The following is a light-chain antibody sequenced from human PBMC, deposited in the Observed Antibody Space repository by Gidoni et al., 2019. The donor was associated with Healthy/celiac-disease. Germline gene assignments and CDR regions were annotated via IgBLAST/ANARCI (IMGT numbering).Light chain of an antibody. J-gene: IGKJ2*01. V-gene: IGKV1-33*01. CDR1: QDISNY. CDR2: DAS. Sequence: DIQMTHSPSSLSASVGDRVTITCQAIQDISNYLNWYQQKPGKAPKLLIYDASNLETGVPSRFSGSGSGTDFTFTISSLQPEDIATYYCQQYDNLPRYTFGQGTKLEIK. CDR3: QQYDNLPRYT.